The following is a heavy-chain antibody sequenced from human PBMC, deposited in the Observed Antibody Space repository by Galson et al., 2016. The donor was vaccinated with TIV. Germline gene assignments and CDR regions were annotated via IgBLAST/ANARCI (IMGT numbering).Heavy chain of an antibody. CDR1: GFTFDSYT. D-gene: IGHD1-1*01. Sequence: SLRLSCAASGFTFDSYTFHWVRQTPGKGLEWVAIISHDGNNKDFADSVQGRFTISRDSSKSTVFLQMNSLRLEDTAVYCCTRDGRGNWKYVDYFDYWGQGTLVTVSS. J-gene: IGHJ4*02. CDR3: TRDGRGNWKYVDYFDY. CDR2: ISHDGNNK. V-gene: IGHV3-30-3*01.